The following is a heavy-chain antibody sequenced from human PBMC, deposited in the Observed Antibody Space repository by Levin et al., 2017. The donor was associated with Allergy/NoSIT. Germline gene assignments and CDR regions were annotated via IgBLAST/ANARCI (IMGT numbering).Heavy chain of an antibody. Sequence: ASVKVSCKASGYTFTGYYMHWVRQAPGQGLEWMGWINPNSGGTNYAQKFQGRVTMTRDTSISTAYMELSRLRSDDTAVYYCARRYYDSSGYSQRYFDLWGRGTLVTVSS. CDR3: ARRYYDSSGYSQRYFDL. J-gene: IGHJ2*01. V-gene: IGHV1-2*02. CDR1: GYTFTGYY. D-gene: IGHD3-22*01. CDR2: INPNSGGT.